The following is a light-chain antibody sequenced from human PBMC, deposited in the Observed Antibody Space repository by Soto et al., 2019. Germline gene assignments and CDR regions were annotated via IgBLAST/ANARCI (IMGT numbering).Light chain of an antibody. CDR3: QQLNSRT. V-gene: IGKV1-9*01. CDR2: AAS. CDR1: QGISSY. J-gene: IGKJ5*01. Sequence: IQLTQSLYSLSASVGDRVTITCRASQGISSYLAWYQQKPGKAPKLLIYAASTLQSGVPSRFSGSGSGTDFTLTISSLQPEDFATYYCQQLNSRTFGQGTRLEI.